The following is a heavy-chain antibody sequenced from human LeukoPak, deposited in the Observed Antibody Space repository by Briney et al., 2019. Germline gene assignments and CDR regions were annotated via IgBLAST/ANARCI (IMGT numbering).Heavy chain of an antibody. Sequence: APVKVSCKASGYTFTGYYIHWVRQALGQGLEWMGWINPNSGGTNYAQKFQGRVTITRDTSTSTAYMELSRLTSDDTAVYYCARALRSGSYREFDYWGQGTLVTVSS. CDR3: ARALRSGSYREFDY. J-gene: IGHJ4*02. D-gene: IGHD1-26*01. CDR1: GYTFTGYY. V-gene: IGHV1-2*02. CDR2: INPNSGGT.